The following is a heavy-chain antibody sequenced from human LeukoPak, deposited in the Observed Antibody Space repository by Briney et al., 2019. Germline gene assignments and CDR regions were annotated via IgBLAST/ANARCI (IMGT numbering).Heavy chain of an antibody. J-gene: IGHJ6*03. CDR2: IYSGGST. V-gene: IGHV3-53*01. D-gene: IGHD3-3*01. CDR1: GFAVNNNY. Sequence: GGSLRLSCAASGFAVNNNYMSWVRQAPGKGLEWVSIIYSGGSTYYADSVKGRFTISRDNSKNTLYLQMNSLRGEDTAVYYCARDGGDSGVVKYFYYMDAWGKGTTVTVSS. CDR3: ARDGGDSGVVKYFYYMDA.